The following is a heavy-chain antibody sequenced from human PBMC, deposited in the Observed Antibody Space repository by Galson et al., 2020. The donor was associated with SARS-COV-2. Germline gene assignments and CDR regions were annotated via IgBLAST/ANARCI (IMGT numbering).Heavy chain of an antibody. CDR1: GYTFTSYD. J-gene: IGHJ3*02. CDR3: ASNYCSSTSCPIDAFDI. D-gene: IGHD2-2*01. CDR2: MNPNSGNT. Sequence: ASVKVSCKASGYTFTSYDINWVRQATGQGLEWMGWMNPNSGNTGYAQKFQGRVTMTRNTSISTAYMELSSLRSEDTAVYYCASNYCSSTSCPIDAFDIWGQGTMVTVSS. V-gene: IGHV1-8*01.